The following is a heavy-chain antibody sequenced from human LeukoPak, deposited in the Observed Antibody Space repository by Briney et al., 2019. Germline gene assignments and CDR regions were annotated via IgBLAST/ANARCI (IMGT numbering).Heavy chain of an antibody. CDR3: ARSMVTTDRNFDH. V-gene: IGHV4-39*07. CDR1: GGSITSSPYH. D-gene: IGHD2-21*02. Sequence: KPSETLSLTCTVSGGSITSSPYHWAWIRQPPGRGPEWIGTISHSGGTQYNPSLTSRLTISLDASKNQFSLSLNSVTAADTAVFYCARSMVTTDRNFDHWGQGTLVTVSS. CDR2: ISHSGGT. J-gene: IGHJ4*01.